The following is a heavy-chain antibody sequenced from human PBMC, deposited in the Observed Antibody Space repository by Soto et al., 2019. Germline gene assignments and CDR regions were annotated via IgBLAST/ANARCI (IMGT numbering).Heavy chain of an antibody. CDR1: GFSLSNARMG. CDR3: ARILEPIAAAATGWFDP. Sequence: GSGPTLVNPTETLTLTCTVSGFSLSNARMGVSWIRQPPGKALEWLAHIFSNDEKSYSTSLKSRLTISKDTSKSQVVLTMTNMDPVDTATYYCARILEPIAAAATGWFDPWGQGTLVTVSS. J-gene: IGHJ5*02. CDR2: IFSNDEK. V-gene: IGHV2-26*01. D-gene: IGHD6-13*01.